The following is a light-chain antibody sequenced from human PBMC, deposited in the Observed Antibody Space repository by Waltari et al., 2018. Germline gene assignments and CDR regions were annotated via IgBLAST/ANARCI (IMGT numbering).Light chain of an antibody. CDR2: TAS. CDR1: QGVSDR. Sequence: DIKMTQYPSSVSASVGATVTITCRASQGVSDRLAWYQQKPGKVPKLLIHTASSLQNGVPSRFRGSGSGTDFTLTISSLQPEDFATYYCQHAKNFPLTFGGGTKVEVK. V-gene: IGKV1D-12*01. CDR3: QHAKNFPLT. J-gene: IGKJ4*01.